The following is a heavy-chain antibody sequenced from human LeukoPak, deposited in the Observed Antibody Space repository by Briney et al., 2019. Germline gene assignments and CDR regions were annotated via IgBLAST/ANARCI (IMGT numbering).Heavy chain of an antibody. V-gene: IGHV4-34*01. CDR2: INHSGST. CDR3: ARRRIAVAGASAFDI. CDR1: GGSFSGYY. J-gene: IGHJ3*02. D-gene: IGHD6-19*01. Sequence: SETLSLTCAVYGGSFSGYYWSWIRQPPGKGLEWIGEINHSGSTNYNPSLKSRVTISVDTSKNQFSLKLSSVTAADTAVYYCARRRIAVAGASAFDIWGQATMVTVSS.